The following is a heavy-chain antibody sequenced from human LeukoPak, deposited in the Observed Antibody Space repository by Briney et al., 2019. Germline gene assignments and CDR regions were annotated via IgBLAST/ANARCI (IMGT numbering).Heavy chain of an antibody. CDR1: GYTFTSYG. V-gene: IGHV1-18*01. CDR2: ISAYNGNT. D-gene: IGHD6-13*01. J-gene: IGHJ6*03. Sequence: ASVKVSCKASGYTFTSYGISWVRQAPGQGLEWMGWISAYNGNTNYAQKLQGRVTMTRDTSISTAYMELSSLRSEDTAVYYCARVRISEQLPSENYMDVWGKGTTVTVSS. CDR3: ARVRISEQLPSENYMDV.